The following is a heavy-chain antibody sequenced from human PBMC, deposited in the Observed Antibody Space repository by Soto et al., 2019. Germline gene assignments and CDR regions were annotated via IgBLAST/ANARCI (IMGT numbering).Heavy chain of an antibody. CDR2: IYHSATP. V-gene: IGHV4-4*02. Sequence: SETLSLTCTVSGGSIRTPDWWSWVRQTPEKGLDWIGEIYHSATPNYNPSLKVRFSISVDKANNQFSLKLYSVTAADTAVYYRVRVTSFPGSEGAYVRSWFDTWGPGTLVPVSS. J-gene: IGHJ5*02. CDR1: GGSIRTPDW. CDR3: VRVTSFPGSEGAYVRSWFDT. D-gene: IGHD5-12*01.